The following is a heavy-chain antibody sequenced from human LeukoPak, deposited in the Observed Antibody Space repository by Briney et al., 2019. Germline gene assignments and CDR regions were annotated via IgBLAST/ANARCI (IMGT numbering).Heavy chain of an antibody. CDR3: ARDRDGDYAFDI. Sequence: APVKVSCKASGYTFTSYAMHWVRQAPGQRLEWMGWINAGNGNTKYSQKFQGRVTITRDTSASTAYMELSSLRSEDTAVCYCARDRDGDYAFDIWGQGTMVTVSS. J-gene: IGHJ3*02. D-gene: IGHD4-17*01. CDR2: INAGNGNT. V-gene: IGHV1-3*01. CDR1: GYTFTSYA.